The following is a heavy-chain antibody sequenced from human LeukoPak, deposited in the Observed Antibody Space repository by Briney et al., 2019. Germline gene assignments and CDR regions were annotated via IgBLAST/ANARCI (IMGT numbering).Heavy chain of an antibody. Sequence: SETLSLTCAVYGGSFSGYYWTWIRQPPGKGLEWIGEIHYSGSATYNPSLKSRVTISIDTSKNQFSLKMNSVTAADTAVYYCARGQWFRAFWSRGTPVTVSS. J-gene: IGHJ4*02. CDR1: GGSFSGYY. CDR2: IHYSGSA. D-gene: IGHD3-10*01. V-gene: IGHV4-34*01. CDR3: ARGQWFRAF.